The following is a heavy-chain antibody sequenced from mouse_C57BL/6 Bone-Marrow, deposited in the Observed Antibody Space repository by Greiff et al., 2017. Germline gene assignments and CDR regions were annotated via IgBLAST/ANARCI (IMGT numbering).Heavy chain of an antibody. CDR1: GYTFTDYY. V-gene: IGHV1-26*01. CDR3: AIWGDYCGSSYPYAMDY. Sequence: VQLQQSGPELVKPGASVKISCKASGYTFTDYYMNWVKQSHGKSLEWIGDINPNNGGTSYNQKFKGKATLTVDKSSSTAYMELRSLTSEDSAVYYCAIWGDYCGSSYPYAMDYWGKGTSVTVSS. J-gene: IGHJ4*01. CDR2: INPNNGGT. D-gene: IGHD1-1*01.